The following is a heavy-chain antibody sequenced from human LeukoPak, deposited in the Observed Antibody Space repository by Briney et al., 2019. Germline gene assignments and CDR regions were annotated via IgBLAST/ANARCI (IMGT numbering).Heavy chain of an antibody. V-gene: IGHV3-23*01. CDR3: AKAVGATKSRIFDY. CDR2: ISGSGGSI. J-gene: IGHJ4*02. D-gene: IGHD1-26*01. CDR1: GFTFSSYA. Sequence: PGGSLRLSCAASGFTFSSYAMSWVRQAPGKGLEWVSAISGSGGSIYYADSVKGRFTISRDNSKNTLYLQMNSLRAEDTAVYYCAKAVGATKSRIFDYWGQGTLVTVSS.